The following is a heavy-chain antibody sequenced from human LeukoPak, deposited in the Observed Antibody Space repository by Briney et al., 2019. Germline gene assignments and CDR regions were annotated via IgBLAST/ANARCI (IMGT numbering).Heavy chain of an antibody. CDR1: GGSITSGTYC. V-gene: IGHV4-61*02. D-gene: IGHD3-10*01. CDR2: IYASGSA. Sequence: SETLSLTCTVSGGSITSGTYCWSWIRQPAGKGLEWVGRIYASGSANYNPSLKSRVTISVDTSKNQFSLKLNSVTPADTALYYCARDRGVRDNYSYYYYMDVWGKGTTVTVSS. CDR3: ARDRGVRDNYSYYYYMDV. J-gene: IGHJ6*03.